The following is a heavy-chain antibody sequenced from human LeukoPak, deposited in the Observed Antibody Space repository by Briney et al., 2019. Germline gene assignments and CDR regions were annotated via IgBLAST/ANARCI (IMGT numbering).Heavy chain of an antibody. CDR1: GFIFSNYE. D-gene: IGHD6-19*01. J-gene: IGHJ6*04. V-gene: IGHV3-48*03. Sequence: GGSLRLSCVASGFIFSNYEMNWVRQAPGKGLEWLSYISSSGSTIYYADCVKGRFTISRDNAKKSLYLQMNSLRAEDTAVYFCARSDEITVADSYYYYAMDVWGKGTTVTVSS. CDR2: ISSSGSTI. CDR3: ARSDEITVADSYYYYAMDV.